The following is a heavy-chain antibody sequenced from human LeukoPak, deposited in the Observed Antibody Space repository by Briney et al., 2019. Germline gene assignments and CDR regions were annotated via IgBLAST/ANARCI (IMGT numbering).Heavy chain of an antibody. CDR1: GFTFSTYT. CDR2: ICNNGGGI. CDR3: AIDPNWGTHS. D-gene: IGHD7-27*01. V-gene: IGHV3-23*01. J-gene: IGHJ4*02. Sequence: PGGSLRLSCAASGFTFSTYTMYWVRHPPGKRLEWVSIICNNGGGIHYADSVRGRFTISRDNSKNALYLQMNSLRVEDTAVYYCAIDPNWGTHSWGQGVLVTVSS.